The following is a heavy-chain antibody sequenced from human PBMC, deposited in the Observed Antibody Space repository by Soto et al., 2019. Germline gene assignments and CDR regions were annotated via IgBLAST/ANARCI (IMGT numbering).Heavy chain of an antibody. CDR3: AREERELLLRNWYFDL. CDR2: IIPIFGTA. CDR1: GGTFSSYA. J-gene: IGHJ2*01. D-gene: IGHD1-26*01. Sequence: QVQLVQSGAEVKKPGSSVKVSCKASGGTFSSYAISWVRQAPGQGLEWVGGIIPIFGTANYAQKFQGRVTITADESTSTAYMELSSLRSEDTAVYYCAREERELLLRNWYFDLWGRGTLVTVSS. V-gene: IGHV1-69*01.